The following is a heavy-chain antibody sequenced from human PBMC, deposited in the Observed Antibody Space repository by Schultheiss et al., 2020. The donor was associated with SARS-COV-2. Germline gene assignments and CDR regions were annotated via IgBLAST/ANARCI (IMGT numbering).Heavy chain of an antibody. CDR1: GFTVSSNY. D-gene: IGHD4-11*01. Sequence: GESLKISCAASGFTVSSNYMSWVRQAPGKGLEWVANIKQDGSEKYYVDSVKGRFTISRDNSKNTLYLQMNSLRAEDTAVYYCAAREGTTPFDYWGQGTLVTVSS. V-gene: IGHV3-7*01. J-gene: IGHJ4*02. CDR3: AAREGTTPFDY. CDR2: IKQDGSEK.